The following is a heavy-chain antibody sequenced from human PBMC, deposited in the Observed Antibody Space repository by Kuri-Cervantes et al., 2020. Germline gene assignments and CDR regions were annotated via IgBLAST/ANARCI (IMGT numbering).Heavy chain of an antibody. CDR3: TKGSSSGTAHYYYGMDV. V-gene: IGHV4-59*12. CDR1: GGSISSYY. J-gene: IGHJ6*02. D-gene: IGHD3-10*01. CDR2: IYYSGRT. Sequence: GSLRLSCTVSGGSISSYYWSWIRQPPGKGLEWIGYIYYSGRTYYNPSLKSRVTISVDTSKNQFSLKVSSVTAADTAVYYCTKGSSSGTAHYYYGMDVWGQGTTVTVSS.